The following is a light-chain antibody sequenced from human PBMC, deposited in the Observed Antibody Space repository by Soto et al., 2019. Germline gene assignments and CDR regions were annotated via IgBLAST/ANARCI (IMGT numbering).Light chain of an antibody. J-gene: IGLJ3*02. CDR1: SSDVGGYNY. V-gene: IGLV2-8*01. Sequence: QSALTQPPSASGSPGQSVTISCTGTSSDVGGYNYVSWYQQYPGKAPKLMIYEVSKRPSGVPDRFSGSKSGKTASLTVSGVQPEVEADYYCTSYAGTNIWVFGGGTKLTGL. CDR2: EVS. CDR3: TSYAGTNIWV.